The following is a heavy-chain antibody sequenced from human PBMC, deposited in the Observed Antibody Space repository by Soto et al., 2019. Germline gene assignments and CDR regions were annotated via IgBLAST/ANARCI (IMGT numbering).Heavy chain of an antibody. Sequence: PGGSLRLSCAASGFTFSSYSMNWVRQAPGKGLEWVSSISSGSSYIYYADSVKGRFTISRDNAKNPLYLQMNSLRAEDTAVYYCARTVGVVVTAIPIAFDIWGQGTMVTVSS. V-gene: IGHV3-21*01. CDR3: ARTVGVVVTAIPIAFDI. D-gene: IGHD2-21*02. J-gene: IGHJ3*02. CDR2: ISSGSSYI. CDR1: GFTFSSYS.